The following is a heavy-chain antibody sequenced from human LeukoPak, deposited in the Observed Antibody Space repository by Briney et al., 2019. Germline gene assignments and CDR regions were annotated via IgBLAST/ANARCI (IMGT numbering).Heavy chain of an antibody. CDR1: GFTFSSYA. CDR2: ISGSGGST. CDR3: ARAPSGSSRGHYRDY. Sequence: GGSLRLSCAASGFTFSSYAMSWVRQAPGKGLEWVSAISGSGGSTYYADSVKGRFTISRDNSKNTLYLQMNSLRAEDTAVYYCARAPSGSSRGHYRDYWGQGTLVTVSS. V-gene: IGHV3-23*01. J-gene: IGHJ4*02. D-gene: IGHD3-22*01.